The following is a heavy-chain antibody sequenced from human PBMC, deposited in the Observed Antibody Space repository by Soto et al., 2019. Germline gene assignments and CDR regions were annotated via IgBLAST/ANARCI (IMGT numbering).Heavy chain of an antibody. J-gene: IGHJ4*02. V-gene: IGHV3-23*01. CDR3: GKDSGGRTPIDVVTIDY. CDR1: GFTFSSYA. D-gene: IGHD3-22*01. Sequence: ESGGGLVQPGGSLRLSCAASGFTFSSYAMSWVRQAPGKGLEWVSSISGSGATTNYADSVKGRFTISRDKSKNTLYLQTNILRDEDTAVYYCGKDSGGRTPIDVVTIDYWGQGTLVTVSS. CDR2: ISGSGATT.